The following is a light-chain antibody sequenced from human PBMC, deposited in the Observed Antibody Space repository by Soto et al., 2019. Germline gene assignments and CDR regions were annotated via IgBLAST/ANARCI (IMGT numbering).Light chain of an antibody. CDR2: DNN. CDR3: ETWDSSLSVVL. Sequence: QSALTQPPSVSAAPGQKVTISCSGSSSNIGNNYVSWYQQLPRTAPKLLIYDNNKRPSGIPDRFSGSKSGTSATLGITGLQTGDEADYYCETWDSSLSVVLFGGGTKLTVL. V-gene: IGLV1-51*01. CDR1: SSNIGNNY. J-gene: IGLJ2*01.